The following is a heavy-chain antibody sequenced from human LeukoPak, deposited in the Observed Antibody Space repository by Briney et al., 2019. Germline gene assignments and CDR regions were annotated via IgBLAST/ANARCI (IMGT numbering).Heavy chain of an antibody. CDR2: ISYDGSNK. D-gene: IGHD6-13*01. J-gene: IGHJ6*02. Sequence: GRSLRLSCAASGFTFSSYAMHWVRQAPGKGLEWVAVISYDGSNKYYADSVKGRFTISRDNSKNTLYLQMNSLRAEDTALYYCAKDSGRRQQLGYYYGMDVWGQGTTVTVSS. V-gene: IGHV3-30*04. CDR3: AKDSGRRQQLGYYYGMDV. CDR1: GFTFSSYA.